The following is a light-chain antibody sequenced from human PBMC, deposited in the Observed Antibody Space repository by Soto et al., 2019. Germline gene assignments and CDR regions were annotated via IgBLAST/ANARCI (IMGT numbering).Light chain of an antibody. V-gene: IGKV3-15*01. CDR2: GAS. Sequence: ETVMTQSAATLSVSPGERTTLSCIASQSVNTNLAWYQQKPGQAPRLLIFGASIRATGVPDRFSGSGSGTEFTLSISSLQSEDSAVYYCQQYNDWPPLTFGGGTKVDIK. J-gene: IGKJ4*01. CDR3: QQYNDWPPLT. CDR1: QSVNTN.